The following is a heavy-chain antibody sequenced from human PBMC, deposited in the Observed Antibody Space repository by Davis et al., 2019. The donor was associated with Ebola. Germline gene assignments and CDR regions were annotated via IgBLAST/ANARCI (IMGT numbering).Heavy chain of an antibody. CDR3: ARVQTGYYFDSSDSPSWFDP. J-gene: IGHJ5*02. Sequence: SVKVSCKASGDTFNSFAFSWLRQAPGQGLEWMGGIIPMFRTPNYAQKFQDRVTITADASATTVYLELSSLTSEDTAVYFCARVQTGYYFDSSDSPSWFDPWGQGTLVSVSS. V-gene: IGHV1-69*13. D-gene: IGHD3-22*01. CDR1: GDTFNSFA. CDR2: IIPMFRTP.